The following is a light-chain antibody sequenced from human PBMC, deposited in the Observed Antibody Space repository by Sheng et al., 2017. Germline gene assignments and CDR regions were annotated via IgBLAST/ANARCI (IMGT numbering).Light chain of an antibody. CDR1: QTINTNY. CDR3: QQSYSTPWT. V-gene: IGKV3-20*01. Sequence: ETVLTQSPGTLSLSPGQSATLSCRASQTINTNYLAWYQQKPGQAPRLLIYGTSSVASGIPDRFSGSGSGTDFTLTISRVEPEDLATYYCQQSYSTPWTFGQGTNVESK. CDR2: GTS. J-gene: IGKJ1*01.